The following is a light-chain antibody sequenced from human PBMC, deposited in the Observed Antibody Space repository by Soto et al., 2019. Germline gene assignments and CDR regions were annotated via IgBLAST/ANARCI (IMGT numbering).Light chain of an antibody. CDR1: QSIRSY. CDR2: GAS. CDR3: QQYNNWPPIT. V-gene: IGKV3-15*01. J-gene: IGKJ5*01. Sequence: EVVMKQSPATLSVSPWPIDTLSCRPSQSIRSYLAWYQQKPGQAPRLLIYGASTRATGIPARFSGSGSGTEFTLTIRSLQSEDFAVYYCQQYNNWPPITVGHGTRLEIK.